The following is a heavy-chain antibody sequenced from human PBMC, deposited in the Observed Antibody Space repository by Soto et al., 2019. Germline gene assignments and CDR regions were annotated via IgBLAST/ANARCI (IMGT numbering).Heavy chain of an antibody. CDR1: GFTFSSYA. CDR2: ISYDGSNK. Sequence: GGSLRLSCAASGFTFSSYAMHWVRQAPGKGLEWVAVISYDGSNKYYADSVKGRFTIARDNSTNTLYLQMNSLRAEDTAVYYCAREDRSIVGATGGDGFDIWGQGTMVTVSS. J-gene: IGHJ3*02. D-gene: IGHD1-26*01. V-gene: IGHV3-30-3*01. CDR3: AREDRSIVGATGGDGFDI.